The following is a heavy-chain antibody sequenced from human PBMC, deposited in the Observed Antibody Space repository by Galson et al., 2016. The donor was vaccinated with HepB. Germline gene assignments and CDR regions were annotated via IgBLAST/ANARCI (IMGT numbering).Heavy chain of an antibody. CDR3: ARGGFCGVNCHSTLLDY. CDR2: IKPSGDTV. V-gene: IGHV3-48*03. D-gene: IGHD2-15*01. Sequence: SLRLSCAASGFTFSSYEMLWVRQAPGKGLEWLSYIKPSGDTVFYADSVKGRFTISRDNAENSLYLQMNSLKVEDTAIYYCARGGFCGVNCHSTLLDYWGRGTLVIVSS. CDR1: GFTFSSYE. J-gene: IGHJ2*01.